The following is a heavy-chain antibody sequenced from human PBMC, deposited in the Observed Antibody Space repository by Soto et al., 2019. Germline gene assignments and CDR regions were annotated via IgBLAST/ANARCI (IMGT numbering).Heavy chain of an antibody. CDR3: ARARLLWFGELSPDDAFDI. J-gene: IGHJ3*02. CDR1: GYTFTSYG. CDR2: ISAYNGNT. Sequence: ASVKVSCKASGYTFTSYGISWVRQAPGQGLEWMGWISAYNGNTNYAQKLQDRVTMTTDTSTSTAYMELRSLRSDDTAVYYCARARLLWFGELSPDDAFDIWGQGTMVTVSS. V-gene: IGHV1-18*01. D-gene: IGHD3-10*01.